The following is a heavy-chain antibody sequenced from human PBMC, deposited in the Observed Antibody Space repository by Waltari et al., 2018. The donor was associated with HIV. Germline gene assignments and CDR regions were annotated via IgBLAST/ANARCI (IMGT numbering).Heavy chain of an antibody. CDR2: IGSLQNFI. CDR1: GFRFPDYN. Sequence: EVILVESGGGLVGPGGSLGLSCAASGFRFPDYNMTWVGQGPGKGLEWVASIGSLQNFIQYADSVKGRFTVSRDNARNSLYLQMNSLTAEDTAVYYCARGPPSGWSWFDPWGQGTLVTVSS. V-gene: IGHV3-21*01. J-gene: IGHJ5*02. CDR3: ARGPPSGWSWFDP. D-gene: IGHD6-19*01.